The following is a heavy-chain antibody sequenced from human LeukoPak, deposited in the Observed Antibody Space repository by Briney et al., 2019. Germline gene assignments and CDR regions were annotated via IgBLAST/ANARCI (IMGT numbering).Heavy chain of an antibody. CDR2: INPNSGGT. V-gene: IGHV1-2*02. D-gene: IGHD2-15*01. Sequence: ASVKVSCKASGYTFTGYYMHWVRQAPGQGLEWMGWINPNSGGTNYAQKFQGRVTMTRDTPISTAYMELSRLRSDDTAVYYCARAHCSGGSCYSGDYWGQGTLVTVSS. CDR1: GYTFTGYY. J-gene: IGHJ4*02. CDR3: ARAHCSGGSCYSGDY.